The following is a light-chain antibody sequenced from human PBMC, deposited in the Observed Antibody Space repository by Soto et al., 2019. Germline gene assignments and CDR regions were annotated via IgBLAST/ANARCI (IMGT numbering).Light chain of an antibody. CDR3: QQSYSTPPWT. J-gene: IGKJ1*01. V-gene: IGKV1-39*01. CDR1: QSISSY. CDR2: AAS. Sequence: DLQMTQSPSSLSASVEDRVTITCRPSQSISSYLNWYQQKPGKAPKLLIYAASSLQSGVPSRFSGSGSGTDFTLTISSLQPEDFATYYCQQSYSTPPWTFGEGTKVDIK.